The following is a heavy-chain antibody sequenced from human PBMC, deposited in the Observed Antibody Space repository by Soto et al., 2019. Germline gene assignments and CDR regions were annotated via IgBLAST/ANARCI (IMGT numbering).Heavy chain of an antibody. Sequence: QMRLQESGPGLVKPSGTLSLACAVSGASVSSDNWWSWVRQPPGKGLEWIGEIFHSETTNYNPSLKSRATISVDKSKNQFSLTLTSVTAADTAVYYCAKNGLSSAHIWGQGTMVTVSS. CDR3: AKNGLSSAHI. D-gene: IGHD2-8*01. CDR2: IFHSETT. V-gene: IGHV4-4*02. J-gene: IGHJ3*02. CDR1: GASVSSDNW.